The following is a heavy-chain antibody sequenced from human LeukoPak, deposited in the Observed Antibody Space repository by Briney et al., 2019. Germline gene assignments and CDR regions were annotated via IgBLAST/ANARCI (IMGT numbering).Heavy chain of an antibody. V-gene: IGHV1-46*01. CDR3: AREGGGYSSTRRTTDAFDI. CDR1: GYTFTSYY. J-gene: IGHJ3*02. CDR2: INPSGGST. Sequence: ASVKVSCKASGYTFTSYYMHWVRQAPGQGLEWMGIINPSGGSTSYAQKFQGRVTMTRDMSTSTVYMELSSLRSEDTAVYYCAREGGGYSSTRRTTDAFDIWGQGTMVTVSS. D-gene: IGHD6-13*01.